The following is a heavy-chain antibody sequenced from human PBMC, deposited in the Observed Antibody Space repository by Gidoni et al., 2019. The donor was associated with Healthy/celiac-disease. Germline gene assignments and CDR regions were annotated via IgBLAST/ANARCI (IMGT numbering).Heavy chain of an antibody. D-gene: IGHD3-3*01. Sequence: QMQLVQSGPEVKKPGTSVKVSCKASGFTFTSSAVQWVRQARGQRLEWIGWSVVGSCNTNYAQKFQERVTITRDMSTSTAYMELSSLRSEDTAVYYCAADTYYDFWSGYYEGGYFDYWGQGTLVTVSS. CDR2: SVVGSCNT. J-gene: IGHJ4*02. V-gene: IGHV1-58*01. CDR1: GFTFTSSA. CDR3: AADTYYDFWSGYYEGGYFDY.